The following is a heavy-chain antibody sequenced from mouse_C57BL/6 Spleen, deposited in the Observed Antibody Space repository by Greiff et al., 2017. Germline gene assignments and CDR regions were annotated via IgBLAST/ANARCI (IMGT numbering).Heavy chain of an antibody. CDR2: IDPSDSYT. CDR3: ARSGYYGRPYWYFDV. Sequence: QVQLQQPGAELVMPGASVKLSCKASGYTFTSYWMHWVKQRPGQGLEWIGEIDPSDSYTNYNQKFKGKSTLTVDKSSSTAYMQLSSLTSEDSAVYYCARSGYYGRPYWYFDVWGTGTTVTVSS. D-gene: IGHD1-1*01. V-gene: IGHV1-69*01. J-gene: IGHJ1*03. CDR1: GYTFTSYW.